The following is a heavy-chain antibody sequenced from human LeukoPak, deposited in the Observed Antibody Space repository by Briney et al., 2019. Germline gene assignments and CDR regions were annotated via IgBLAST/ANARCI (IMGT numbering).Heavy chain of an antibody. CDR1: GYSFTSYW. D-gene: IGHD2-8*01. CDR3: ARNIVLMVYATHDAFDI. CDR2: IYPGDSDT. J-gene: IGHJ3*02. Sequence: GESLKISWKGSGYSFTSYWIGWVRQVPGKGLEWMGIIYPGDSDTRYSPSFQGQVTISADKSISTAYLQWSSLKASDTAMYYCARNIVLMVYATHDAFDIWGQGTMVTVSS. V-gene: IGHV5-51*01.